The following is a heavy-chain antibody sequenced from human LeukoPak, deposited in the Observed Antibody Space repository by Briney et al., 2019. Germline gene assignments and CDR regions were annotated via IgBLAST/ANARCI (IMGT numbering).Heavy chain of an antibody. V-gene: IGHV4-59*01. J-gene: IGHJ6*03. CDR2: IYYSGST. CDR3: ARGYDFWSGYYTPHYYYYYMDV. CDR1: GGSISSYY. D-gene: IGHD3-3*01. Sequence: SETLSLTCTVSGGSISSYYWSWIRQPPGKGLEWIGYIYYSGSTNYNPSLKSRVTISVDTSKNQFSLKLSSVTAGDTAVYYCARGYDFWSGYYTPHYYYYYMDVWGKGTTVTVSS.